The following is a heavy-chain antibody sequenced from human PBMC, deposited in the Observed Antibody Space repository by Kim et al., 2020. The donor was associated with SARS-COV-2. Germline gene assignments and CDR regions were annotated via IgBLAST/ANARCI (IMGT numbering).Heavy chain of an antibody. D-gene: IGHD3-10*01. J-gene: IGHJ5*02. CDR1: GFTFSSYA. V-gene: IGHV3-23*01. CDR2: ISGSGGST. CDR3: AKMTQVSSPKGSWFDP. Sequence: GGSLRLSCAASGFTFSSYAMSWVRQAPGKGLEWVSAISGSGGSTYYADSVKGRFTISRDNSKNTLYLQMNSLRAEDTAVYYCAKMTQVSSPKGSWFDPWGQGTLVTVSS.